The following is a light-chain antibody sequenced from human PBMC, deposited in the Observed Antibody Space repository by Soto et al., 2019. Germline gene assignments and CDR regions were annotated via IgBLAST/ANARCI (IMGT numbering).Light chain of an antibody. Sequence: DIQMTQSPSSLSASVGDRVTITCRASQSISSYLNWYQQKPGKAPKLLIYAASSLQSGVPSRFSGSGSGIDFTLTISSLQPEDFATYYCQQSYSTPTFGQGNKVEIK. J-gene: IGKJ1*01. CDR2: AAS. CDR1: QSISSY. V-gene: IGKV1-39*01. CDR3: QQSYSTPT.